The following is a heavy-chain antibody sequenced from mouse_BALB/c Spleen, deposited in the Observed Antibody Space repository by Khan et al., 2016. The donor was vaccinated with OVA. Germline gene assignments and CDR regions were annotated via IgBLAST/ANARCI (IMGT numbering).Heavy chain of an antibody. Sequence: EVELVESGGGLVQPGGSLRLSCTTSGFTFTDYYMSWVRQPSGKALEWLGFIINKANGYTTEYSASVKGRFTISRDNSQSILYLQMNTLRAENSATYYCARNLNYDSYWYFDVWGAGTTVTVSS. CDR2: IINKANGYTT. CDR1: GFTFTDYY. CDR3: ARNLNYDSYWYFDV. D-gene: IGHD2-4*01. J-gene: IGHJ1*01. V-gene: IGHV7-3*02.